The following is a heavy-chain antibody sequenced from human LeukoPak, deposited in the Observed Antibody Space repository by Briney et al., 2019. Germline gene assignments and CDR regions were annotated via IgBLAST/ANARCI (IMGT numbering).Heavy chain of an antibody. V-gene: IGHV4-34*01. CDR3: ARVRGVIIPQRSGYEYYYYMDV. Sequence: SETLSLTCAVYGGSFSGYYWSWIRQPPGKGLEWIGEINHSGSTNYNPSLKSRVTISVDTSKNQFSLKLSSVTAADTAVYYCARVRGVIIPQRSGYEYYYYMDVWGKGTTVTVSS. CDR2: INHSGST. D-gene: IGHD3-10*01. CDR1: GGSFSGYY. J-gene: IGHJ6*03.